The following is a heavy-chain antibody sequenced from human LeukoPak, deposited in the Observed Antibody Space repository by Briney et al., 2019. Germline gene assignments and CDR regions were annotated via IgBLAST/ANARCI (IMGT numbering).Heavy chain of an antibody. CDR2: IIPIFGTA. CDR3: ARGPENWFDP. J-gene: IGHJ5*02. V-gene: IGHV1-69*05. CDR1: GGTFSSYA. Sequence: ASVKVSCKASGGTFSSYAISWVRQAPGQGLEWMGGIIPIFGTANYAQKFQGRVTITTDESTSTAYMELSSLRSEDTAVYYCARGPENWFDPWGQGTLVTVSS.